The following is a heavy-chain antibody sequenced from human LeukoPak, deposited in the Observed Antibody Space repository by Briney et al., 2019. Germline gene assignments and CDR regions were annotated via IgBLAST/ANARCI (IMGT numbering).Heavy chain of an antibody. J-gene: IGHJ5*02. CDR1: GSTVSSNY. Sequence: GGSLRLSCAASGSTVSSNYMSWVRQAPGEGLEWVSVIYSGGSTYYADSVKGRFTISRDNSKNTLYLQMNSLRAEDTAVYYCAREIIAAAGTKQAWGQGTLVTVSS. V-gene: IGHV3-53*01. D-gene: IGHD6-13*01. CDR2: IYSGGST. CDR3: AREIIAAAGTKQA.